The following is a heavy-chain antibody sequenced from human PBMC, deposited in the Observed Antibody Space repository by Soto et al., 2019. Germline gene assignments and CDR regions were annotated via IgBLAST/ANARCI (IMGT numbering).Heavy chain of an antibody. J-gene: IGHJ4*02. Sequence: QVQLVQSGAEVKKPGPSVKVSCKASGGTFSSYSIHWVRQALGQGLEWMGEIIPIIGTANYAQKFQGRVPVTADESTGTAHRELSSLRSEDTAVYYCARDGGRHSGGIDYWGQGTLVTVSS. V-gene: IGHV1-69*01. CDR2: IIPIIGTA. D-gene: IGHD1-26*01. CDR3: ARDGGRHSGGIDY. CDR1: GGTFSSYS.